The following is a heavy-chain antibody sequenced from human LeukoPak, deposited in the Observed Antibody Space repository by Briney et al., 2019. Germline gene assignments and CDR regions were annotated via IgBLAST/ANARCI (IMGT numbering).Heavy chain of an antibody. Sequence: GSLRLSCAASGFIFSRNAMSWVRQAPGKGLEWVSALSGSGGSTYYADSVKGRFTISRDNSKNTLYLQMNSLRAEDTAVYYCARGFTGDLGYWGQGALVTVSS. J-gene: IGHJ4*02. D-gene: IGHD4-11*01. CDR1: GFIFSRNA. CDR3: ARGFTGDLGY. CDR2: LSGSGGST. V-gene: IGHV3-23*01.